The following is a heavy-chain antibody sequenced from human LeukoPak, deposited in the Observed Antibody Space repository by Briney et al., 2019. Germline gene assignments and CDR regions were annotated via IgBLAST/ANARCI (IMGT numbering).Heavy chain of an antibody. Sequence: SQTLSLTCTVSGGSISSGGYYWSWIRQPPGKGLEWIGYIYHSGSTYYNPSLKSRVTISVDRSKNQFSLKLSSVTAADTAVYYCARQGCGDYYFDYWGQGTLVTVSS. V-gene: IGHV4-30-2*01. D-gene: IGHD4-17*01. J-gene: IGHJ4*02. CDR1: GGSISSGGYY. CDR3: ARQGCGDYYFDY. CDR2: IYHSGST.